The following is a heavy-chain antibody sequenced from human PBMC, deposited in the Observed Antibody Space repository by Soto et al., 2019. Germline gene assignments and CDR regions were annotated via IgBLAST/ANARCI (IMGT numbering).Heavy chain of an antibody. D-gene: IGHD3-3*01. Sequence: SETLSLTCAVSGGSISSGGYSWSWIRQPPGKGLEWIGYIYHSGSTYYNPSLKSRVTISVDRSKNQFSLKLSSVTAADTAVYYCARGPSADKLAFWGQGTLVTVSS. J-gene: IGHJ4*02. CDR2: IYHSGST. V-gene: IGHV4-30-2*01. CDR3: ARGPSADKLAF. CDR1: GGSISSGGYS.